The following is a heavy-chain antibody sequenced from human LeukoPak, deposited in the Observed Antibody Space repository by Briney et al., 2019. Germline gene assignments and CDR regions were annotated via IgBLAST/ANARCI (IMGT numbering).Heavy chain of an antibody. Sequence: LSGGSLRLSCAASGFTFSSYWMHWVRQAPGKGLVWVSRINSDGSSTSYADSVKGRFTISRDNAKNTLYLQMNSLRAEDTAVYYCARGLRVGAKPGNFDYWGQGTLVTVSS. CDR1: GFTFSSYW. CDR3: ARGLRVGAKPGNFDY. CDR2: INSDGSST. D-gene: IGHD1-26*01. V-gene: IGHV3-74*01. J-gene: IGHJ4*02.